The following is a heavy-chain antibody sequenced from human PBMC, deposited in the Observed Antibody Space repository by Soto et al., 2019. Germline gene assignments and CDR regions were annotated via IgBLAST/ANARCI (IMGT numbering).Heavy chain of an antibody. V-gene: IGHV1-69*01. Sequence: QVQLVQSGAEVKKPGSSVKVSCKASGGTFSSYAISWVRQAPGQGLEWMGGIIPIFGTANYAQKFQGRVTITADESTSTAYMELSSLRSEDTAVYYCARNTLTGYSGYAYGVSVPYFDYWGQGTLVTVSS. CDR1: GGTFSSYA. J-gene: IGHJ4*02. D-gene: IGHD5-12*01. CDR2: IIPIFGTA. CDR3: ARNTLTGYSGYAYGVSVPYFDY.